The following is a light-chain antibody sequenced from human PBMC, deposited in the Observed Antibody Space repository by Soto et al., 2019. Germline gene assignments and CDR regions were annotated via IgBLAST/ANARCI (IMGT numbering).Light chain of an antibody. V-gene: IGLV2-8*01. CDR1: SSDVGGYDY. J-gene: IGLJ1*01. CDR2: EVT. Sequence: QSVLTHPPSASGSPGPSVPISCTGTSSDVGGYDYVSWYQQHPGKAPKLMIYEVTIRPSGVSDRFSGSKSGNTASLTVSGLQAADEADYFCKSYAGSNTYVFGSATKV. CDR3: KSYAGSNTYV.